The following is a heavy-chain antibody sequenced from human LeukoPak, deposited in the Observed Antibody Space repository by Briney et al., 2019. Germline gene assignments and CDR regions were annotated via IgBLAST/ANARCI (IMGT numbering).Heavy chain of an antibody. CDR3: ARDRGYCSGGSCNPKNFDY. CDR2: ISSSSSYT. CDR1: GFTFSDYY. V-gene: IGHV3-11*06. D-gene: IGHD2-15*01. J-gene: IGHJ4*02. Sequence: PGGSLRLSCAASGFTFSDYYMSWIRQAPGKGLEWVSYISSSSSYTNYADSVKGRFTISRDNAKNSLYLQMNSLRAEDTAVYYCARDRGYCSGGSCNPKNFDYWGQGTLVTVSS.